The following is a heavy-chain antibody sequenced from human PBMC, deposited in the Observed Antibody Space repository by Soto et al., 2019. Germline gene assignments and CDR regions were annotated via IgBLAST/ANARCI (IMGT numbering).Heavy chain of an antibody. CDR3: ARDNNWQPDY. J-gene: IGHJ4*02. D-gene: IGHD1-20*01. CDR2: INGDGSDT. Sequence: EVQLVESGGGVVQPGGSLRLSCAASGFTFSPYWIHWVRQAPGRGLVWVSRINGDGSDTNYADSVKGRFTISRDNAKNTVYLQMNSLRADDTAVYYCARDNNWQPDYWGQGTLVTVSS. V-gene: IGHV3-74*01. CDR1: GFTFSPYW.